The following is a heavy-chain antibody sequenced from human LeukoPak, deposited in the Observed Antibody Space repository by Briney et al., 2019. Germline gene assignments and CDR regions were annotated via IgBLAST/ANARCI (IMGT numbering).Heavy chain of an antibody. CDR2: IRSKAYGGTT. CDR3: TRVVGGSAYFDY. CDR1: GFTFGDYA. D-gene: IGHD2-15*01. J-gene: IGHJ4*02. Sequence: PGGSLRPSCTGSGFTFGDYAMNWVRQAPGKGLEWVGFIRSKAYGGTTEYAASVKGRFTISRDDSKSIVYLQMNSLKTEDTAVYYCTRVVGGSAYFDYWGQGTLVTVSS. V-gene: IGHV3-49*04.